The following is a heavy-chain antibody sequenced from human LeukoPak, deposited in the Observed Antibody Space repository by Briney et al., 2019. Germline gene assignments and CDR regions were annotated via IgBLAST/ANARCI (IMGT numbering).Heavy chain of an antibody. CDR3: ARVLRYFDWLPPGGMDV. J-gene: IGHJ6*02. CDR2: IYYSGST. D-gene: IGHD3-9*01. Sequence: SETLSLTCTVSGGSISSYYWSWIRQPPGKGLEWIGYIYYSGSTNYNPSLKSRVTISVDTSKNQFSLKLSSVTAADTAVYYCARVLRYFDWLPPGGMDVWGQGTTVTVSS. CDR1: GGSISSYY. V-gene: IGHV4-59*01.